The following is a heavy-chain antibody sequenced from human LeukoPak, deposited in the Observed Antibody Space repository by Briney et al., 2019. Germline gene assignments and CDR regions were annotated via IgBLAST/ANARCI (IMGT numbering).Heavy chain of an antibody. Sequence: HPGGSLRLSCAASGFTFSAFAMTWVRQAPGKGLEWVSTITDDGYNTYSADSVKGRITFSRDNSKNTLSVQLRSLRAEDTAVYYCAKSVTADPWGQGTLVTVSS. V-gene: IGHV3-23*01. CDR3: AKSVTADP. D-gene: IGHD2-21*02. J-gene: IGHJ5*02. CDR1: GFTFSAFA. CDR2: ITDDGYNT.